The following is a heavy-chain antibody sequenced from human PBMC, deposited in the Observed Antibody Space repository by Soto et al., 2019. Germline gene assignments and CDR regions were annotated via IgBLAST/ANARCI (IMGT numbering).Heavy chain of an antibody. CDR1: GFTLSDFS. Sequence: GGSLRLSCAASGFTLSDFSMHWVRQAAGKGLEFVSAISYKGGSTYYADSVKGRFTISRDNSKNTLYLQMDSLRAEDTAVYYCAKGPAIVLVPAAMNYYYGMDVWGQGTTVTVSS. CDR3: AKGPAIVLVPAAMNYYYGMDV. CDR2: ISYKGGST. D-gene: IGHD2-2*01. J-gene: IGHJ6*02. V-gene: IGHV3-64*02.